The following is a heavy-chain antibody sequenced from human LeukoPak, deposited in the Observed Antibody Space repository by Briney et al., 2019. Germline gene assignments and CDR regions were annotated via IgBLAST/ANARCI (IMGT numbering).Heavy chain of an antibody. Sequence: ASVKVSCKASGYTFTSYGISWVRQAPGQGLEWMGWISAYNDNTYYAQRVQGRVTMTTDMYTTTAYMELKSLRYDDTAVYYCARDKGLGGKYYDYFYGMGAWGQGTTVTVSS. D-gene: IGHD1-1*01. CDR2: ISAYNDNT. J-gene: IGHJ6*02. CDR1: GYTFTSYG. V-gene: IGHV1-18*04. CDR3: ARDKGLGGKYYDYFYGMGA.